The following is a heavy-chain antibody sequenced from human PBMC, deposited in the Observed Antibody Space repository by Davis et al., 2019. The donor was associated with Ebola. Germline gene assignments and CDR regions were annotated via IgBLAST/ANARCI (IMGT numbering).Heavy chain of an antibody. Sequence: GESLKISCKGSGYSFTTYWINWVRQMPGKGLEYMGGIDPSDTYITSSPSFQDHVTISVDKSINTVYLQWSSLKASDTAMYYCARYDANHFGPRPVWDVWGKGTSVTVSS. CDR2: IDPSDTYI. J-gene: IGHJ6*04. V-gene: IGHV5-10-1*01. D-gene: IGHD1-14*01. CDR1: GYSFTTYW. CDR3: ARYDANHFGPRPVWDV.